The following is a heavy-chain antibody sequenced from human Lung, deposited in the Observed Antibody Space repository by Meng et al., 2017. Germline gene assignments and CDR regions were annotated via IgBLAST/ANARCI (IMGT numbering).Heavy chain of an antibody. CDR3: ARDLYYYDNSGPIDY. D-gene: IGHD3-22*01. CDR2: FTSSTSYI. CDR1: GFTFSSYW. Sequence: EVQLVESGGGLVQPGGSLRLSCAASGFTFSSYWMHWVRQAPGKGLEWVSSFTSSTSYIYYADSVKGRFTISRDNAKNSLYLQMSSLRAEDTAVYYCARDLYYYDNSGPIDYWGQGTLVTVSS. J-gene: IGHJ4*02. V-gene: IGHV3-21*01.